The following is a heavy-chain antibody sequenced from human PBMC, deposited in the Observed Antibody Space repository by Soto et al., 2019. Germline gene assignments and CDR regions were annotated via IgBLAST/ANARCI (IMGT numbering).Heavy chain of an antibody. J-gene: IGHJ4*02. CDR1: GGTFSSYT. D-gene: IGHD3-22*01. CDR2: IIPILGIA. V-gene: IGHV1-69*02. Sequence: QVQLVQSGAEVKKPGSSVKVSCKASGGTFSSYTISWVRQAPGQGLEWMGRIIPILGIANYAQKFQGRVTITANKSLSRXYMELSSLRSEDTAVYYCARGPTHPYYDSSGYYRDWGQGTLVTVSS. CDR3: ARGPTHPYYDSSGYYRD.